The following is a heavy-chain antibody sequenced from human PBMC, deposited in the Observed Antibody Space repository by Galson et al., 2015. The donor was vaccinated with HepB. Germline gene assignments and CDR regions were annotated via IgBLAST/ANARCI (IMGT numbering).Heavy chain of an antibody. D-gene: IGHD3-10*01. CDR2: ISPYNDNT. J-gene: IGHJ3*02. Sequence: SVKVSCKASGYTFATFAITWVRQAPGQGLEWMGWISPYNDNTNYAQKFQGRVTMTTDTSANTAYMELRTLRSDDTAVYYCARAYGSGSYYRDDAFHIWGQGTMVIVSS. CDR1: GYTFATFA. CDR3: ARAYGSGSYYRDDAFHI. V-gene: IGHV1-18*04.